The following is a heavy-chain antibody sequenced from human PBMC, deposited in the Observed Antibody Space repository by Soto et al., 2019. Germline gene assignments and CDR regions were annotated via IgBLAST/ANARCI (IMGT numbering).Heavy chain of an antibody. CDR3: GSVRPSGYVLS. J-gene: IGHJ5*02. V-gene: IGHV4-59*01. D-gene: IGHD6-25*01. CDR1: GGSLSSYY. CDR2: VYFSGNT. Sequence: PSETLSLTCTVSGGSLSSYYWTWIRQSPGKGLEWIGYVYFSGNTNYNPSLKSRVTISIATSKNQLSLRLASVTAADTAFYFCGSVRPSGYVLSWGQGTLVTVSS.